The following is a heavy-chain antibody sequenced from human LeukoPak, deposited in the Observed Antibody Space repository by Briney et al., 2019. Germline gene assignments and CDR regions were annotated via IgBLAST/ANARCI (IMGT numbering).Heavy chain of an antibody. J-gene: IGHJ4*02. CDR2: ISYDGSNK. Sequence: GRSLRLSCAASGFTFSSYGMHWVRQAPGKGLEWVAVISYDGSNKYYADSVKGRFTISRDNSKNTLYLQMNSLRAEDTAVYYCAKLPAMKRRTAGPVSDYWGQGTLVTVSS. CDR3: AKLPAMKRRTAGPVSDY. V-gene: IGHV3-30*18. CDR1: GFTFSSYG.